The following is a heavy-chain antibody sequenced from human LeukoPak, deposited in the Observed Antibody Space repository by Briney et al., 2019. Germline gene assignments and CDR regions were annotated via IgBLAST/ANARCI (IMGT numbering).Heavy chain of an antibody. CDR3: AKNRNLNSRSWYLGYYFDY. D-gene: IGHD6-13*01. Sequence: GGSLRLSCAASGFTFSSYAMSWVRQAPGKGLEWVSAISGSGGSTYYADSVKGRFTISRDNSKNTLYLQMNSLRAEDTAVYYCAKNRNLNSRSWYLGYYFDYWGQGTLVTVS. V-gene: IGHV3-23*01. J-gene: IGHJ4*02. CDR2: ISGSGGST. CDR1: GFTFSSYA.